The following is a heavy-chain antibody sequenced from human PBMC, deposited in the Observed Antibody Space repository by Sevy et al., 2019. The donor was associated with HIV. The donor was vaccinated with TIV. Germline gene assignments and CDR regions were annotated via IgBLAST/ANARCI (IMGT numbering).Heavy chain of an antibody. CDR1: GFTFSSYW. J-gene: IGHJ6*02. V-gene: IGHV3-7*03. Sequence: GGSLRLSCAASGFTFSSYWMSWVRQAPGKGLEWVANIKQDGSEKYYVESVKGRFTISRDNAKNSLYLQMNSLRAEDTAVYYCASLGYCSSTSCYESGMDVWGQGTTVTVSS. CDR3: ASLGYCSSTSCYESGMDV. D-gene: IGHD2-2*01. CDR2: IKQDGSEK.